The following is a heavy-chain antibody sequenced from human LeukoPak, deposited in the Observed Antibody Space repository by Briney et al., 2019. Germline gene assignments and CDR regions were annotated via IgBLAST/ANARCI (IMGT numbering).Heavy chain of an antibody. CDR1: GGSISSSSYY. CDR3: ARESADYVRGSFFDY. CDR2: INDNGHS. D-gene: IGHD3-16*01. J-gene: IGHJ4*02. V-gene: IGHV4-61*03. Sequence: SETLSLTCTVSGGSISSSSYYWSWIRQPPGKGLEWIAYINDNGHSGYNPSLESRVTISVDTSKNHFSLRLRSVTAADSAVYYCARESADYVRGSFFDYWGQGILVTVSS.